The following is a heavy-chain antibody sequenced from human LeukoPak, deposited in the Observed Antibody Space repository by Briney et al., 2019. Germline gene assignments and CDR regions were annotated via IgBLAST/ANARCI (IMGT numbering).Heavy chain of an antibody. CDR1: GYSITSGFY. D-gene: IGHD4-11*01. J-gene: IGHJ4*02. CDR2: IYHSGTT. Sequence: SETLSLTCSVSGYSITSGFYCGWIRQPPGKGLEWIGFIYHSGTTLYNPSLEGRAAISVDTSQNQFSLKLTSVTAADTAVYYCARAVDYRNYFDYWGQGTLVTVSS. CDR3: ARAVDYRNYFDY. V-gene: IGHV4-38-2*02.